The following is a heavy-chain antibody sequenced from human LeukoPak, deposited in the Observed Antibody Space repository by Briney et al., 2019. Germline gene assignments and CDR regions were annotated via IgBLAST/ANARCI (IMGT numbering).Heavy chain of an antibody. V-gene: IGHV1-46*01. Sequence: ASVKVSCKAFGYTFTSNYMHWVRQAPGQGPEWMGVIGPSGGSTTYAQKFQGRVTITADESTSTAYMELSSLRSEDTAVYYCARDLGSSGWYQRGLDYWGQGTLVTVSS. CDR1: GYTFTSNY. CDR2: IGPSGGST. D-gene: IGHD6-19*01. CDR3: ARDLGSSGWYQRGLDY. J-gene: IGHJ4*02.